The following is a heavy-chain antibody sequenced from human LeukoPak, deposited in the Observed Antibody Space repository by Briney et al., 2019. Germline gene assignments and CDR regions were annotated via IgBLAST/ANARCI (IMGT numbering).Heavy chain of an antibody. CDR1: GFTFTSSA. D-gene: IGHD6-13*01. V-gene: IGHV1-58*02. J-gene: IGHJ4*02. CDR3: AAGGYRSSWYYFDY. Sequence: SVKVSCKASGFTFTSSAMQWVRQARGQRLEWIGWIVVGSGNTNYAQKFQERVTITRDMSTSTAYMELSSLRSEDTAVYYCAAGGYRSSWYYFDYWGQGTLVTVSS. CDR2: IVVGSGNT.